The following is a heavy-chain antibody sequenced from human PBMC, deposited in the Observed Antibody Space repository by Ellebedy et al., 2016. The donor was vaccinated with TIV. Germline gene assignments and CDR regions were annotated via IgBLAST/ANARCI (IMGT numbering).Heavy chain of an antibody. CDR1: GFTFSSYA. CDR2: ISSNGGST. Sequence: GGSLRLXXSASGFTFSSYAMHWVRQAPGKGLEYVSAISSNGGSTDYADSVKGRFTISRDNSKNTLYLQMSSLRAEDTAVYYCVKVGQLLSVDGMDVWGQGTTVTVSS. D-gene: IGHD2-2*01. V-gene: IGHV3-64D*06. CDR3: VKVGQLLSVDGMDV. J-gene: IGHJ6*02.